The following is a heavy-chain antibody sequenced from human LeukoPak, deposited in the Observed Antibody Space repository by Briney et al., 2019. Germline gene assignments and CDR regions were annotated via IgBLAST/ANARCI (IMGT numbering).Heavy chain of an antibody. CDR2: INNDGSDT. CDR3: ARDRRGSYPLYYFDY. Sequence: GGSLRLSCAASAFTFSSYWMHWVRQVPGKGLVWVSRINNDGSDTTYADSVKGRFTISRDNAKNTLYLQMNSLRAEDTAVYYCARDRRGSYPLYYFDYWGQGTLVTVSS. D-gene: IGHD1-26*01. CDR1: AFTFSSYW. V-gene: IGHV3-74*01. J-gene: IGHJ4*02.